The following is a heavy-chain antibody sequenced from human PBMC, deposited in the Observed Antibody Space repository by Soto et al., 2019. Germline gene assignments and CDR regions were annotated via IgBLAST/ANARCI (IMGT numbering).Heavy chain of an antibody. CDR1: GYTFTRYG. D-gene: IGHD2-15*01. V-gene: IGHV1-18*01. J-gene: IGHJ6*02. CDR3: ASGYVVVVACNYYDYGMDV. Sequence: ASVKVSCKASGYTFTRYGISWVGQAPGQGLEWMGWISAYNGNTNYAQKLQGRVTMTTDTSTSTAYTELRSLRSDDTAVYYCASGYVVVVACNYYDYGMDVWGQGTTVTVSS. CDR2: ISAYNGNT.